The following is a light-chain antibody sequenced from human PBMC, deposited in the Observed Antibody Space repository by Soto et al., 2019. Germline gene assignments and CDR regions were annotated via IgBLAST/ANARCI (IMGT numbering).Light chain of an antibody. J-gene: IGKJ1*01. CDR1: QSVSSN. Sequence: EIVMTQSPATLSVSPGERATLSCRASQSVSSNLAWYQQKPGQAPRLLIYGASTRATGIPVRFSGSGSETDFTLTISSLRSEDSAVYLCQQYNNWPITFGQGTKVDIK. CDR2: GAS. CDR3: QQYNNWPIT. V-gene: IGKV3-15*01.